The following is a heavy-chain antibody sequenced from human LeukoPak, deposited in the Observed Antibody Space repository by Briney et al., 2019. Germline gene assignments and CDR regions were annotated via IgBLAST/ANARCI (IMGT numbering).Heavy chain of an antibody. Sequence: GGSLRLSCAASGFTFSKYGMSWVHQAPGKGLEWVSAISGSGGSTYYADSVKGRFTISRDNSKNTLYLQMNSLRAEDTAVYYCAKDLTTVTTGDYWGQGTLVTVSS. J-gene: IGHJ4*02. V-gene: IGHV3-23*01. CDR2: ISGSGGST. CDR3: AKDLTTVTTGDY. CDR1: GFTFSKYG. D-gene: IGHD4-17*01.